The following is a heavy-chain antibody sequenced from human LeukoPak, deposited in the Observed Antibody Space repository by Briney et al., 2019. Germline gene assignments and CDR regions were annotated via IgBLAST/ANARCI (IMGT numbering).Heavy chain of an antibody. D-gene: IGHD3-3*01. CDR1: GYTFTSYD. Sequence: ASVKVSCKASGYTFTSYDISWVRQAPGQGLEWMGWISAYNGNTNYAQKLQGRVTMTTDTSTSTAYMELRSLRSDDTAVYYCARVATIFGVVTSYYYYGMDVWGQGTTVTVSS. CDR3: ARVATIFGVVTSYYYYGMDV. CDR2: ISAYNGNT. J-gene: IGHJ6*02. V-gene: IGHV1-18*01.